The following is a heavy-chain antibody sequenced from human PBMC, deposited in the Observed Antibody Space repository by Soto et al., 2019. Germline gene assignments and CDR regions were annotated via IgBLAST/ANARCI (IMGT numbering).Heavy chain of an antibody. CDR1: GGSISSGCYY. V-gene: IGHV4-31*02. J-gene: IGHJ4*02. CDR2: IYYSGST. Sequence: SETLSLTCTVSGGSISSGCYYWSWIRQHPGKGLEWIGYIYYSGSTYYNPSLKSRVTISVDTSKNQFSLKLSSVTAADTAVYYCARGAEGGDFWSGYYTGLDYWGQGTLVTVSS. D-gene: IGHD3-3*01. CDR3: ARGAEGGDFWSGYYTGLDY.